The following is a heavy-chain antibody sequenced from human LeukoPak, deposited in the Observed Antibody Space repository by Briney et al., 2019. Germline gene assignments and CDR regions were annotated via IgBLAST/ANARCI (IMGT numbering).Heavy chain of an antibody. V-gene: IGHV1-8*01. J-gene: IGHJ6*02. CDR1: GYTFTSYD. CDR3: AFSWIQLWLPQNYYYYGMDV. CDR2: MNPNSGNT. Sequence: AAVKVSCKASGYTFTSYDINWVRQATGQRLEWMGWMNPNSGNTGYAQKFQGRVTMTRNTSISTAYMELSSLRSEDTAVYYCAFSWIQLWLPQNYYYYGMDVWGQGTTVTVFS. D-gene: IGHD5-18*01.